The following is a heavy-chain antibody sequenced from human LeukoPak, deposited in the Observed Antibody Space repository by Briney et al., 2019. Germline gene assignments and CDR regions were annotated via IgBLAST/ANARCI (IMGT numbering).Heavy chain of an antibody. J-gene: IGHJ5*02. Sequence: SETLSLTCTVSGGSISSGGYYWSWIRQHPGKDLEWIGYIYYRGTTYYNPSLKSRVTISVDTSKNQFSLKLSSVTAADTDVYYCARTYGSGIFSYWFDPWGQGNLVTVSS. CDR1: GGSISSGGYY. D-gene: IGHD3-10*01. V-gene: IGHV4-31*03. CDR3: ARTYGSGIFSYWFDP. CDR2: IYYRGTT.